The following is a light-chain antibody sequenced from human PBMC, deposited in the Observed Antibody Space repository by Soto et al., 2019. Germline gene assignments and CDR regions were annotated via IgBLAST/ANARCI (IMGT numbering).Light chain of an antibody. V-gene: IGKV1-39*01. CDR2: ATS. CDR3: QQPLSTPIT. J-gene: IGKJ5*01. CDR1: QSISSY. Sequence: DIQMTQSPSSLSASVGDRVTITCRASQSISSYLNWYQQRPGKAPEVLIYATSSLQSGVPSRFRGTGSRTDFTLTITSLQPEEFATYYCQQPLSTPITFGQGTRLETK.